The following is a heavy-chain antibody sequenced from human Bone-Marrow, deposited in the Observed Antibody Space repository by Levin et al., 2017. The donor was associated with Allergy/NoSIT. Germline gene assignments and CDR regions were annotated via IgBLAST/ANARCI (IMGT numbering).Heavy chain of an antibody. CDR1: GFTFSDYY. Sequence: GESLKISCAASGFTFSDYYMSWIRQAPGKGLEWVSYISSSGSTIYYADSVKGRFTISRDNAKNSLYLQMNSLRAEDTAVYYCARDPGTGSGSYGGGFDYWGQGTLVTVSS. D-gene: IGHD3-10*01. CDR2: ISSSGSTI. CDR3: ARDPGTGSGSYGGGFDY. V-gene: IGHV3-11*01. J-gene: IGHJ4*02.